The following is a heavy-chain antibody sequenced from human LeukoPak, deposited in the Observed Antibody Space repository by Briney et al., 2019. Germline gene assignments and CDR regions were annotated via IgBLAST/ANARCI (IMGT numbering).Heavy chain of an antibody. V-gene: IGHV4-31*03. CDR3: AREVGSWAYYFDY. J-gene: IGHJ4*02. CDR2: IYYSGST. Sequence: SETLSLTCTVSGGSISSGGYYWSWIRQHPGKGLEWIGYIYYSGSTYYNPSLKSRVTISVDTSKNQFSLKLSSVTAADTAVYYCAREVGSWAYYFDYWGQGTLVTVSS. CDR1: GGSISSGGYY. D-gene: IGHD6-13*01.